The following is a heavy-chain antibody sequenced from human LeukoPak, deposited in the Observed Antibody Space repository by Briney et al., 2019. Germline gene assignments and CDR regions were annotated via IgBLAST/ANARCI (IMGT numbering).Heavy chain of an antibody. J-gene: IGHJ4*02. Sequence: SETLSLTCTVSGGSISSGSYYWGWIRQPPGKGLEWIGSIYYSGSTYYNPSLKSRVTISVDTSKNQFSLKLSSVTAADTAVYYCARHGPYYDYVWGSYRSYYFDYWGQGTLVTVSS. CDR2: IYYSGST. V-gene: IGHV4-39*01. CDR1: GGSISSGSYY. CDR3: ARHGPYYDYVWGSYRSYYFDY. D-gene: IGHD3-16*02.